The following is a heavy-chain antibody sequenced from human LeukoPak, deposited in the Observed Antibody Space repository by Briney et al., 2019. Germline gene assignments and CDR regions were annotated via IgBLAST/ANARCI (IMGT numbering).Heavy chain of an antibody. CDR3: ARDSYYDNSGEGAFDI. V-gene: IGHV4-30-2*01. J-gene: IGHJ3*02. CDR1: GGSVCTIGYS. D-gene: IGHD3-22*01. CDR2: IYQSGST. Sequence: SQTLSLTCGVSGGSVCTIGYSWSWFRHPPRHGLEWFGYIYQSGSTSYNPSLQSRVTISIDKSKNQFSLKLSSVTAADTAVYYCARDSYYDNSGEGAFDIWGQGTLVTVSS.